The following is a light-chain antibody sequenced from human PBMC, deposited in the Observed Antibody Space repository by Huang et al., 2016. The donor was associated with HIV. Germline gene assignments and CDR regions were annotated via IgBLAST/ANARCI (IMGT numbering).Light chain of an antibody. V-gene: IGKV1-39*01. CDR3: QQSYSTPPWT. Sequence: DIQMTQSPSSLSASVGDRVTITCRASQSISSDLNWYQQKPGKAPKLRIYAASSLQSGVPSMFSGSVSGTDFTLTISSLQPEDFATYYCQQSYSTPPWTFGQGTKVEIK. J-gene: IGKJ1*01. CDR2: AAS. CDR1: QSISSD.